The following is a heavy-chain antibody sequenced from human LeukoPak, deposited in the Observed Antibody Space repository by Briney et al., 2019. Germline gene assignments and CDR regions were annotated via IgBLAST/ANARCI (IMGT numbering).Heavy chain of an antibody. D-gene: IGHD2-15*01. Sequence: GGSLRLSCAASGFTFSSYEMNWVRQAPGKGLEWVANIKQDGSEKYYVDSVKGRFTISRDNAKNSLYLQMNSLRAEDTAVYYCARDWNCSGGSCYSGGFDYWGQGTLVTVSS. CDR3: ARDWNCSGGSCYSGGFDY. CDR2: IKQDGSEK. CDR1: GFTFSSYE. J-gene: IGHJ4*02. V-gene: IGHV3-7*01.